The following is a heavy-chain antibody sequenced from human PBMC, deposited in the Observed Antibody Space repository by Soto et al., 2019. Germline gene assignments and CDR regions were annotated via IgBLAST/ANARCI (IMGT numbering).Heavy chain of an antibody. D-gene: IGHD2-2*01. CDR2: ISLYSDGT. Sequence: ASVKVSCKTSGYTFSNCGITCVRQAPGQPLEWLGWISLYSDGTNYAQKFQGRVSMTTDTSTTTAYMELRSLRSDDTAVYYCARVVPGAEAWFGPWGQGTLVTVSS. CDR1: GYTFSNCG. V-gene: IGHV1-18*01. CDR3: ARVVPGAEAWFGP. J-gene: IGHJ5*02.